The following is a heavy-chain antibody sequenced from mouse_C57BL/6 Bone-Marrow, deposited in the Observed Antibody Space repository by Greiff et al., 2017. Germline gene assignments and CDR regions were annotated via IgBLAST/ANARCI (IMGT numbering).Heavy chain of an antibody. CDR1: GYTFTDYN. J-gene: IGHJ4*01. CDR2: INLNNGGT. D-gene: IGHD1-1*01. CDR3: AINKHYYGSRGDAMDY. Sequence: VQLQQSGPELVKPGASVKIPCTVSGYTFTDYNMDWVKQSHGKSPEWIGDINLNNGGTIYNQKFKGKDTLTVAKSSSTAYMELRSLTSEDTAVYYCAINKHYYGSRGDAMDYWGQGTSVTVSS. V-gene: IGHV1-18*01.